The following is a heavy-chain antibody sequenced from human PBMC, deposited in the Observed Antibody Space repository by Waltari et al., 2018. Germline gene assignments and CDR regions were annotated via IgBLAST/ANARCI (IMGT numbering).Heavy chain of an antibody. CDR1: GYTFTSYA. D-gene: IGHD5-18*01. J-gene: IGHJ4*02. V-gene: IGHV1-3*01. Sequence: QVQLVQSGAEVKKPGASVKVSCKASGYTFTSYAMHWVGQAPGQRLEWMGWINAGKGNTKYSQKCQGRVTMTRDTSASTAYMELSSLRSEDTAVYYCARVGYSYGYAYWGQGTLVTVSS. CDR2: INAGKGNT. CDR3: ARVGYSYGYAY.